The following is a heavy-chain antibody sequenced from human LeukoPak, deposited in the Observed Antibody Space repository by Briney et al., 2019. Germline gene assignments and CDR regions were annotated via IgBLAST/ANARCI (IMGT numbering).Heavy chain of an antibody. CDR2: IKEDGSET. CDR3: AGFGNYY. V-gene: IGHV3-7*01. CDR1: GFTFSNYA. D-gene: IGHD1-7*01. Sequence: GGSLRLSCAASGFTFSNYAMSWVRQAPGKGLEWVANIKEDGSETYYVDSVKGRFTISRDNAKNSLYLQMNSLRAEDTAVYYCAGFGNYYWGQGTLVTVSS. J-gene: IGHJ4*02.